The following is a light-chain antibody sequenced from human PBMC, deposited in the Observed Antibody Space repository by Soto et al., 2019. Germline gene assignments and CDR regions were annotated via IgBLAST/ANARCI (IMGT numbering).Light chain of an antibody. J-gene: IGKJ2*01. V-gene: IGKV3-11*01. Sequence: EIVLTQSPATLSLSPGERATLSCRASQSFGTFLAWYQQKPGQAPRLLIYDASNRATGIPARFSGTGSGTDFALTISSVEPEVVAVYYCPHRTKWPRTFGQWNKLDIK. CDR1: QSFGTF. CDR2: DAS. CDR3: PHRTKWPRT.